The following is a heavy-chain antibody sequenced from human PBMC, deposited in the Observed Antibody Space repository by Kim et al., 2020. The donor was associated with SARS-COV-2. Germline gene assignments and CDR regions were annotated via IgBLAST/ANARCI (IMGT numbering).Heavy chain of an antibody. D-gene: IGHD6-19*01. CDR2: IFYIGST. CDR3: TRPLRGGIAVAGWY. V-gene: IGHV4-39*01. CDR1: GGSISSSSYY. Sequence: SETLSLTCTVAGGSISSSSYYWGWIRQPPGKGLEWIGSIFYIGSTYYNPSLKSRVTISVDTSKNQFSLKLSSVTASDTAVYYCTRPLRGGIAVAGWY. J-gene: IGHJ2*01.